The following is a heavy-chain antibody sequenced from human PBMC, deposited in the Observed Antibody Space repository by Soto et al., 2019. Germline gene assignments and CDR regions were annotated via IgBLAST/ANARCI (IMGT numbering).Heavy chain of an antibody. Sequence: PSETLSLTCAVSGGSISSGGYSWSWLRQPPGKGLEWIGYIYHSGSTYYNPSLKSRVTISVDRSKNQFSLKLSSVTAADTAVYYCARGSLGLSYGPDRFDYWGQGTLVTVPQ. CDR2: IYHSGST. J-gene: IGHJ4*02. CDR1: GGSISSGGYS. V-gene: IGHV4-30-2*01. CDR3: ARGSLGLSYGPDRFDY. D-gene: IGHD5-18*01.